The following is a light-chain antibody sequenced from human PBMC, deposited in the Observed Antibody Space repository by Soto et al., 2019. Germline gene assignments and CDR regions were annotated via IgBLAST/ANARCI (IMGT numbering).Light chain of an antibody. CDR1: QSVTSNY. CDR3: QQYGGAPFT. CDR2: AVS. Sequence: EVVLTQSPGTLSLCPGERATLSCRASQSVTSNYLAWYQQKPGQAPRLLIYAVSSRATGIPNRFSGSGSGTDFTLTISRLEAEDFAVYYCQQYGGAPFTFGPGTKVDIK. V-gene: IGKV3-20*01. J-gene: IGKJ3*01.